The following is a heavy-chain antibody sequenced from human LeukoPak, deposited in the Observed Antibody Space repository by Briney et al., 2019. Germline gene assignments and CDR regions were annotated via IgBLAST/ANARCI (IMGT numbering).Heavy chain of an antibody. CDR2: IIADGELP. V-gene: IGHV3-23*01. Sequence: GGSLRLSCEASGFTFRGFLMHWVRQAPGKGLEWVSSIIADGELPYYAASVKGRFTISRDNSKNTLNLQMSSLRAEDTALYYCAKRGVQGYMDVWGTGSTVSVSS. CDR3: AKRGVQGYMDV. J-gene: IGHJ6*04. CDR1: GFTFRGFL. D-gene: IGHD1-26*01.